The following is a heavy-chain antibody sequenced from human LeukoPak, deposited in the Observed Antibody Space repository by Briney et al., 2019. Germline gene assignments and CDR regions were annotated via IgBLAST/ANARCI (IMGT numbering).Heavy chain of an antibody. Sequence: SQTLPLTCAISGDSVSSNSVAWNWIRQPPSRGLEWLGRTYYRSKWYNDYAVSVRSRITINPDTSKNQFSLQLSSVAPEDTAVYYCARDRGRYLDLWGRGTLVSVSS. CDR2: TYYRSKWYN. CDR3: ARDRGRYLDL. D-gene: IGHD6-25*01. CDR1: GDSVSSNSVA. V-gene: IGHV6-1*01. J-gene: IGHJ2*01.